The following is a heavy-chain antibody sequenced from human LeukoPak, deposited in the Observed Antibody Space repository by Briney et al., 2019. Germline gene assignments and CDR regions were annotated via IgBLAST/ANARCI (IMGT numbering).Heavy chain of an antibody. CDR1: GGSFSGYY. D-gene: IGHD1-26*01. J-gene: IGHJ5*02. V-gene: IGHV4-34*01. CDR2: INHSGST. CDR3: ARGRGGSYYNRNWFDP. Sequence: SETLSLTCAVYGGSFSGYYWSWIRQPPGKGLEWIGEINHSGSTNYNPSLKSRVTISVDTSKNQFSLKLSSVTAADTAVYYCARGRGGSYYNRNWFDPWGQGTLVTVSS.